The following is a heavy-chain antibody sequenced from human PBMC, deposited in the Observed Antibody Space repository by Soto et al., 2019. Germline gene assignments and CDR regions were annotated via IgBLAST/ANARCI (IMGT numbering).Heavy chain of an antibody. CDR1: GYTFTSYD. D-gene: IGHD6-19*01. V-gene: IGHV1-8*01. CDR2: MNPNSCNT. J-gene: IGHJ4*02. CDR3: ALFHVSGSYLDPPN. Sequence: QVQLVQSGAEVKKPGASVKVSCKASGYTFTSYDINWVRQATGQGLEWMGWMNPNSCNTGYAQKSQVSITMTKNTSISTAYSELSSLRSENTAVYYCALFHVSGSYLDPPNWGQGTLVTVSS.